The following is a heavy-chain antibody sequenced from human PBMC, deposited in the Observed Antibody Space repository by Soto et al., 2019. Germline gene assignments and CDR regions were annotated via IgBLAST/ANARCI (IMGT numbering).Heavy chain of an antibody. Sequence: ASVKVSCKASGYSFSDYDINWVRQATGQGPEWMGWMNPNSGNTGYAQKFQGRVTMTRNTSINTAYMELSSLGSEDTAAYYCARDGDDYGGNSYNWFDPWGQGTLVTVSS. D-gene: IGHD4-17*01. V-gene: IGHV1-8*01. CDR1: GYSFSDYD. J-gene: IGHJ5*02. CDR3: ARDGDDYGGNSYNWFDP. CDR2: MNPNSGNT.